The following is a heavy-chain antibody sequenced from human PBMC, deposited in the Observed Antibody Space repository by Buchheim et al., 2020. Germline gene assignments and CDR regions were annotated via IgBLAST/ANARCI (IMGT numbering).Heavy chain of an antibody. CDR2: ISGSGAHT. CDR3: ARDAYDSSGYYWYFDY. D-gene: IGHD3-22*01. J-gene: IGHJ4*02. CDR1: GFTFSNYA. Sequence: EVQLLESGGGLVQPGGSLRLSCAASGFTFSNYAMRWVRQAPGKGLEWVSAISGSGAHTYYADSVKGRLSISRDNSKNTLYLQMNSLRAEDTAVYYCARDAYDSSGYYWYFDYWGQGTL. V-gene: IGHV3-23*01.